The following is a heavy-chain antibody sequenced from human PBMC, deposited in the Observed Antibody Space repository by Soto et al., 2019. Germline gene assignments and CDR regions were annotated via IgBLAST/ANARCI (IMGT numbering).Heavy chain of an antibody. D-gene: IGHD6-25*01. V-gene: IGHV4-59*01. CDR1: GGSISSYY. CDR2: IYYSGGT. Sequence: QVQLQESGPGLVKPSETLSLTCTVSGGSISSYYWSWIRQPPGKGLEWIGYIYYSGGTNYNPSLRSRVTISVDTSKKQFSLRLTSVTAADTAVYYCARVAAGYWYFDLWGRGTLVTVSS. J-gene: IGHJ2*01. CDR3: ARVAAGYWYFDL.